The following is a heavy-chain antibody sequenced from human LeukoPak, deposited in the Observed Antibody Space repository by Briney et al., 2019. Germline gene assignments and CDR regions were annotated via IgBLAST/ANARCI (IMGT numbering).Heavy chain of an antibody. CDR3: SRNHYDRKGLDV. CDR2: IWYDGSDK. D-gene: IGHD3-16*01. J-gene: IGHJ6*02. V-gene: IGHV3-33*08. CDR1: GFTFSAAS. Sequence: GGSLKLSCAVSGFTFSAASIHWVRQASGKGLEWVAVIWYDGSDKNYADSVKGRFSISRDDSKNTVYLQMNSLRGEDTAVYYCSRNHYDRKGLDVWGQGTTVTVSS.